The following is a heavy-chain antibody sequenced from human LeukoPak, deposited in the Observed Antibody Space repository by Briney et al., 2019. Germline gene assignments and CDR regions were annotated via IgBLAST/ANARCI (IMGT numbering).Heavy chain of an antibody. CDR2: VNPSGGST. V-gene: IGHV1-46*01. CDR3: ARDPPLVSSGSYYAAYYFDY. Sequence: ASVKVSCKASGYTFTSYYMHWVRQAPGQGLEWMGIVNPSGGSTSYAQKFQGRVTMTRDTSTSTVYMELSSLRSEDTAVYYCARDPPLVSSGSYYAAYYFDYWGQGTLVTVSS. J-gene: IGHJ4*02. CDR1: GYTFTSYY. D-gene: IGHD1-26*01.